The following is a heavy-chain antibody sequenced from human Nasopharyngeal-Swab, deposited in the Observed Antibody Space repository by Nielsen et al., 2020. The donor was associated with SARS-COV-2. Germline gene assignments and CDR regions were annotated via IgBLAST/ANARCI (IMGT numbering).Heavy chain of an antibody. J-gene: IGHJ4*02. V-gene: IGHV4-39*01. CDR1: GGSISSYY. Sequence: SETLSLTCTVSGGSISSYYWGWIRQPPGKGLEWIGSIYYSGSTYYNPSLKSRVTISVDTSKNQFSLKLSSVTAADTAVYYCARHVAGSGWVDYWGQGTLVTVSS. D-gene: IGHD6-19*01. CDR2: IYYSGST. CDR3: ARHVAGSGWVDY.